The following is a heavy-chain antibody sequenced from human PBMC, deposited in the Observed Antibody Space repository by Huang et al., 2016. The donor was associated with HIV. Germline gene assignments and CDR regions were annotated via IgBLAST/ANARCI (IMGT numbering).Heavy chain of an antibody. V-gene: IGHV3-30*03. Sequence: QVQLVESGGGVVQPGRSLRLSCAASGFIFSNYGMHWVRQGPGKGLGWVALIAYDGSNKYYTDSVKGRFSSSRDNSKNTLYLQMNSLRAEDTAVYYCALKGDSSGWEYFRHWGQGTLVTVSS. D-gene: IGHD6-19*01. CDR2: IAYDGSNK. CDR1: GFIFSNYG. J-gene: IGHJ1*01. CDR3: ALKGDSSGWEYFRH.